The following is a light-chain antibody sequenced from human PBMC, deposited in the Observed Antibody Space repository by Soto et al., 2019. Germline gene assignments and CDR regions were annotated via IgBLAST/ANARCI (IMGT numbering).Light chain of an antibody. J-gene: IGLJ2*01. V-gene: IGLV1-47*01. CDR3: ATWDASLSGVV. CDR2: RND. Sequence: QSVVTQPPSASGTPGQRVTISCSGSSSNIGSNYIYWYQRLPGTAPKLLIYRNDQRPSGVPDRFSGSKSGTSASLAISGLRSEDEADYYCATWDASLSGVVFGGGTKLTVL. CDR1: SSNIGSNY.